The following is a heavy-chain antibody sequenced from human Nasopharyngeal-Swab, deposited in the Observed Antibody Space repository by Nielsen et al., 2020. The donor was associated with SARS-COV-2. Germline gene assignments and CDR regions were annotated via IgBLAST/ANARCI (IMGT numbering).Heavy chain of an antibody. J-gene: IGHJ4*02. V-gene: IGHV4-39*01. Sequence: SETLSLTCTVSGGSISSGSYYWGWIRQPPGQGLEWLGSLYYSGIYYSGSTYYNPSLKRRVTISVDTSMNQFSLKLSSVTAADTALYYCARREGAIVGVFTYFDYWGQGTLVTVSS. D-gene: IGHD3-3*01. CDR1: GGSISSGSYY. CDR3: ARREGAIVGVFTYFDY. CDR2: LYYSGIYYSGST.